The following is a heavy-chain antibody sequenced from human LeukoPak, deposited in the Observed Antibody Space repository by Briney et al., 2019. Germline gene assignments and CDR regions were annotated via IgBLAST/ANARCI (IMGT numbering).Heavy chain of an antibody. D-gene: IGHD2-21*01. Sequence: PGGSLRLSCAASGFTFSSYEMNWVRQAPGKGLEWVSYISSSGSTIYYADSVKGRFTISRDNAKNSLYLQMNSLRAEDTAVYYCAKGVSPVVVILYFDYWGQGTLVTVSS. CDR3: AKGVSPVVVILYFDY. CDR1: GFTFSSYE. CDR2: ISSSGSTI. J-gene: IGHJ4*02. V-gene: IGHV3-48*03.